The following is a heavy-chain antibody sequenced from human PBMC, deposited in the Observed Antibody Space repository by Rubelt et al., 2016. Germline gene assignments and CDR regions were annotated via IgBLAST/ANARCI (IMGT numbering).Heavy chain of an antibody. Sequence: QVQLQQWGAGLLKPSETLSLTCAVYGGSFSGYYWSWIRQPPGKGLEWIGEINHSGSTNYNPSLKSRVTISVDTSKNQFSLKLSSVTAADTAVYYCARSVRGHGYSYGYDYWGQGTLVTVSS. CDR3: ARSVRGHGYSYGYDY. CDR2: INHSGST. J-gene: IGHJ4*02. V-gene: IGHV4-34*01. D-gene: IGHD5-18*01. CDR1: GGSFSGYY.